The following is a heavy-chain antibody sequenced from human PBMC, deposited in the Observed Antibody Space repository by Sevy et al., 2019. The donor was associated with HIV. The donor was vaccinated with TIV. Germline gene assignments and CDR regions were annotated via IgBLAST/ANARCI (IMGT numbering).Heavy chain of an antibody. CDR3: ARRYCSSTSCRYYYYGMDV. CDR1: GYTFTSYG. V-gene: IGHV1-18*01. D-gene: IGHD2-2*01. Sequence: ASVKVSCKASGYTFTSYGISWVRQAPGQGLEWMGWISAYNGNTNYAQKLQGRVTMTTDTSTSTAYMELRSLRSDDTAVYYCARRYCSSTSCRYYYYGMDVWDQGTTVTVSS. CDR2: ISAYNGNT. J-gene: IGHJ6*02.